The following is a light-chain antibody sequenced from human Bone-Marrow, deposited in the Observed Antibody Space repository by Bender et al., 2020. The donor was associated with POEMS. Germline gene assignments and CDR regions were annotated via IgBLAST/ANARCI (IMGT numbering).Light chain of an antibody. CDR2: YNPDSDQ. V-gene: IGLV5-45*01. CDR1: SDSYIAAYS. CDR3: MIWYDTAVV. Sequence: QAVLTQPASLSASPGTSASLTCTLRSDSYIAAYSIYWYQQKPGSPPHYLLTYNPDSDQQQGSGVPSRFSGSKDASANAGILLISGLQSEDEADYYCMIWYDTAVVFGGGTKLTVL. J-gene: IGLJ2*01.